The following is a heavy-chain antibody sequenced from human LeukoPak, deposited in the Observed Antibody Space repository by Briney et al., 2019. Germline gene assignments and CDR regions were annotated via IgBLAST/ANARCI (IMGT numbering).Heavy chain of an antibody. J-gene: IGHJ4*02. Sequence: LSGGSLRLSCAASGFTISNYWMHWVRQTPGKGLVWVAKIKSDGSEKYYVDSVKGRFTVSRDNAENSLYLQMNSLRVEDTAVYYCVRGGVTGGRFDFWGQGTLVTVSS. V-gene: IGHV3-7*01. D-gene: IGHD7-27*01. CDR1: GFTISNYW. CDR2: IKSDGSEK. CDR3: VRGGVTGGRFDF.